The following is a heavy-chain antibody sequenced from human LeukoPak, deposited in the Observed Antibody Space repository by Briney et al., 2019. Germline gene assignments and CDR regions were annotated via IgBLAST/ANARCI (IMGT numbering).Heavy chain of an antibody. V-gene: IGHV3-48*02. J-gene: IGHJ4*02. Sequence: GGSLRLSCAASGFTFSTYSMNWVRQAPGKGLEWVAYIRRTSGNIYHAGSVKGRFTISRDNAKNSLYLQMNSLRDEDTAVYYCARDRYQGGTVFDYWGQGTLVTVSS. CDR2: IRRTSGNI. CDR1: GFTFSTYS. CDR3: ARDRYQGGTVFDY. D-gene: IGHD2-15*01.